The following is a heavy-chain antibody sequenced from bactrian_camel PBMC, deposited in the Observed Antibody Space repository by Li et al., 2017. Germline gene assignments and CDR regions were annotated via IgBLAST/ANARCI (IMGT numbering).Heavy chain of an antibody. CDR2: ISPDGTT. Sequence: VQLVESGGGSVQAGGSLRLSCTAPGFTSHACSMDWYRQAEGKQREWVSAISPDGTTKLADSIKGRFTISQGNATNTVDLQMNGLKPEDTAMYYCAAGRGRSDCSRLEGVGYWGQGTQVTVS. J-gene: IGHJ4*01. V-gene: IGHV3S53*01. CDR3: AAGRGRSDCSRLEGVGY. D-gene: IGHD3*01. CDR1: GFTSHACS.